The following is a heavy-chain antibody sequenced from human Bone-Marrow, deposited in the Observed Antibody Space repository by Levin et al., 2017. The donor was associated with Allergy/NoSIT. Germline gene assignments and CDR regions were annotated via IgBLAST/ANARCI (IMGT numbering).Heavy chain of an antibody. CDR3: ASGLLGFGEPQSGPYDYDGMDG. D-gene: IGHD3-10*01. CDR2: INHSGST. CDR1: GGSFSGYY. Sequence: SETLSLTCAVYGGSFSGYYWSWIRQPPGKGLEWIGEINHSGSTNYNPSLKSRVTISVDTSKNQFSLKLSSVTAADTAVYYCASGLLGFGEPQSGPYDYDGMDGWGQGTTVTVSS. V-gene: IGHV4-34*01. J-gene: IGHJ6*02.